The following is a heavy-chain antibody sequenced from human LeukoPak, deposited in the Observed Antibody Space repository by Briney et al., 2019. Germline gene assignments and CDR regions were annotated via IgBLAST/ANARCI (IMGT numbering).Heavy chain of an antibody. CDR3: ARNGGGLDY. J-gene: IGHJ4*02. Sequence: GGSLRLSCAASEFTFSSYDIIWVRQAPGKGLEWVSWITGSGGAVEYTDSVKGRFTISRDNAKESVYLQMNSLRVEDTAVYYCARNGGGLDYWGQGTLVTVSS. V-gene: IGHV3-48*03. CDR2: ITGSGGAV. CDR1: EFTFSSYD. D-gene: IGHD3-16*01.